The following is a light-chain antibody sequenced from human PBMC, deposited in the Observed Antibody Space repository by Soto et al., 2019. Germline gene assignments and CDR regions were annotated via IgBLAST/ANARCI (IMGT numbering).Light chain of an antibody. CDR2: VHSDGSH. J-gene: IGLJ2*01. Sequence: QLVLTQSPSASASLGASVKLTCTLTSGHNNYAITWLQQQPEKGPRYLMKVHSDGSHRKGDGIPDRFSGSSSGAERYLTISSLQAEDEADYYCQTWGTGIHVVFGGGTKVTVL. V-gene: IGLV4-69*01. CDR3: QTWGTGIHVV. CDR1: SGHNNYA.